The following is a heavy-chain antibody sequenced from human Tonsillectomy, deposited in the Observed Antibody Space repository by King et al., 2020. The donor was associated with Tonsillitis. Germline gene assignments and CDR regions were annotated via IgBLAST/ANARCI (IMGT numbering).Heavy chain of an antibody. CDR2: ITGSSFDI. CDR1: GFMFSSYS. CDR3: ARLYGSGKYFDS. V-gene: IGHV3-21*01. J-gene: IGHJ4*02. D-gene: IGHD3-10*01. Sequence: VQLVESGGGLVKPGGSLRLSCAASGFMFSSYSMNWVRQAPGKDLEWVSSITGSSFDISYAASVRGRFTTSRDNANDLLYLQMNSLRAEDTAVYYCARLYGSGKYFDSWGQGTLVTVSS.